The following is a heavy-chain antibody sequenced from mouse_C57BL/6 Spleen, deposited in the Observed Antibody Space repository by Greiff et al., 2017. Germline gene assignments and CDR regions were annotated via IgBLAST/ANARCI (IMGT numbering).Heavy chain of an antibody. CDR3: ASNYYGSSPWFAY. CDR1: GFTFSDYG. CDR2: ISSGSSTI. Sequence: DVKLVESGGGLVKPGGSLKLSCAASGFTFSDYGMHWVRQAPEKGLEWVAYISSGSSTIYYADTVKGRFTISRDNAKNTLFLQMTSLRSEDTAMYYCASNYYGSSPWFAYWGQGTLVTVSA. D-gene: IGHD1-1*01. J-gene: IGHJ3*01. V-gene: IGHV5-17*01.